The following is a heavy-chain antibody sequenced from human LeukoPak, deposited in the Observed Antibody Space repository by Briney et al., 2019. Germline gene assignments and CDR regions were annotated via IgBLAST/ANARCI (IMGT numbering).Heavy chain of an antibody. CDR2: IFPMMGTV. CDR1: GYTFTSYG. CDR3: ARGFTIFGGQVFDS. D-gene: IGHD3-3*01. J-gene: IGHJ4*02. V-gene: IGHV1-69*13. Sequence: ASVKVSCKASGYTFTSYGISWVRQAPGQGLECMGGIFPMMGTVKYAEKFQGRVTITADESTSTVYMELSSLRSDDTAVYYCARGFTIFGGQVFDSWGQGTLVTVSS.